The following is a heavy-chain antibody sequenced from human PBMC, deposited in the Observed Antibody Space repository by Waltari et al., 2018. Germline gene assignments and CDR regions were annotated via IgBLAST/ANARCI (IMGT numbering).Heavy chain of an antibody. CDR2: IFTRGST. V-gene: IGHV3-53*01. D-gene: IGHD1-1*01. CDR3: ARATNWVLEAFDL. J-gene: IGHJ3*01. CDR1: GFTVSSTY. Sequence: ELQVVESGGGLIQPGASLRLSCAASGFTVSSTYMAWVRQAPGKGPEWVSVIFTRGSTYRADSVKGRFTITRDNSENTVHLQMKNLTAEDTALYYCARATNWVLEAFDLWGQGTMVTVSP.